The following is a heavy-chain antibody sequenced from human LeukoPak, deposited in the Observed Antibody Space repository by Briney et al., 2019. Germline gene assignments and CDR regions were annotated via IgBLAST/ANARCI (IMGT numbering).Heavy chain of an antibody. Sequence: GESLRLSCAASGFTFSSYWMSWLPQAPGKGLEWVANIKQDGSEQYYVDSVKGRFIISRDNDKNLLYLQMNSLRAEDTAVYYCASAYYDFWSGYYGYWGQGTLVTVSS. D-gene: IGHD3-3*01. CDR3: ASAYYDFWSGYYGY. CDR1: GFTFSSYW. J-gene: IGHJ4*02. V-gene: IGHV3-7*01. CDR2: IKQDGSEQ.